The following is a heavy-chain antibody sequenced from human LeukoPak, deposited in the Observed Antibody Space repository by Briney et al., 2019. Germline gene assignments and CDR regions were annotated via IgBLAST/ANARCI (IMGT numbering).Heavy chain of an antibody. CDR3: AGTYYDILTGYGPFGY. CDR2: IYTSGST. J-gene: IGHJ4*02. Sequence: NPSETLSLTCTVSGGSISSYYWSWIRQPAGKGLEWIGRIYTSGSTNYNPSLKSRVTMSVDTSKNQFSLKLSSVTAADTAVYYCAGTYYDILTGYGPFGYWGQGTLVTVSS. V-gene: IGHV4-4*07. CDR1: GGSISSYY. D-gene: IGHD3-9*01.